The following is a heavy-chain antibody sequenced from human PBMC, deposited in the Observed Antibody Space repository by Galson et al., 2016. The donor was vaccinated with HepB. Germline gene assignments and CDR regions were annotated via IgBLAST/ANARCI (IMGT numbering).Heavy chain of an antibody. V-gene: IGHV3-23*01. CDR2: ISGSGDST. Sequence: SLRLSCAASGFTFSSYAMSWVRQAPGKGLEWVSAISGSGDSTYYTDSVKGRFTISRDNSKNTLYLQMNSLRAEDTAVYYCANSGYSSEGYWGQGTLVTVSS. J-gene: IGHJ4*02. CDR1: GFTFSSYA. D-gene: IGHD6-25*01. CDR3: ANSGYSSEGY.